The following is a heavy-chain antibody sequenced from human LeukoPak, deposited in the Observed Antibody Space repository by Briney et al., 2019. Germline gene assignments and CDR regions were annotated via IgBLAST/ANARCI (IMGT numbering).Heavy chain of an antibody. CDR3: ARLSSSGANWLDP. V-gene: IGHV4-39*07. Sequence: SETLSPTCTVSGGSISSSSYYWGWIRQPPGKGLEWIGSIYYSGSTYYNPSLKSRVTISIDTSKNQFSLKLSSVTAADTAVYYCARLSSSGANWLDPWGQGTLVTVSS. CDR2: IYYSGST. J-gene: IGHJ5*02. CDR1: GGSISSSSYY. D-gene: IGHD6-6*01.